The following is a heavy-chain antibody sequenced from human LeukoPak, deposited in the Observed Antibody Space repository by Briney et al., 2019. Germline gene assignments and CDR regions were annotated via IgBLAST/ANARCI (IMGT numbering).Heavy chain of an antibody. J-gene: IGHJ4*02. V-gene: IGHV3-53*01. CDR3: ARDVGGVFDY. CDR1: GFTFSSYA. CDR2: ISGGGST. D-gene: IGHD3-16*01. Sequence: PGGSLRLSCATSGFTFSSYAVSWVRQAPGKGLEWVSVISGGGSTYYADSVKGRFIISRDNSKNTLHLQMSSLRAEDTAVYYCARDVGGVFDYWGQGTLVTVSS.